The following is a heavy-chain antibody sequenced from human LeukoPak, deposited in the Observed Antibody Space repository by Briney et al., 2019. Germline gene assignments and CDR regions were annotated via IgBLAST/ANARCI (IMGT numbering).Heavy chain of an antibody. CDR1: GGGLSYY. D-gene: IGHD2-21*02. J-gene: IGHJ6*03. V-gene: IGHV4-39*07. CDR2: IFYSGNT. CDR3: ARRSPRLNYYYMDV. Sequence: SETLSLTCAVSGGGLSYYWGWIRQPPGKGLEWIGTIFYSGNTYYNPSLKSRVTMSIDTSKKQFSLNLTSVTAADTAVYYCARRSPRLNYYYMDVWGKGTTVTVSS.